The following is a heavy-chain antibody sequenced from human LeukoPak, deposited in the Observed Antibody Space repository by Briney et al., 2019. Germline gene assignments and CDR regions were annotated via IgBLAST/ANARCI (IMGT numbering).Heavy chain of an antibody. V-gene: IGHV4-4*07. Sequence: SETLSLTCSVSGESISNYYWSWIRQPARKGLEWIGRIYSSGDTNYNHSLESRVTMSVDTSKNQFSLKQSTVTAADTAVYYCARGAMVRGVPFDPWGQGTLVTVSS. CDR2: IYSSGDT. J-gene: IGHJ5*02. D-gene: IGHD3-10*01. CDR1: GESISNYY. CDR3: ARGAMVRGVPFDP.